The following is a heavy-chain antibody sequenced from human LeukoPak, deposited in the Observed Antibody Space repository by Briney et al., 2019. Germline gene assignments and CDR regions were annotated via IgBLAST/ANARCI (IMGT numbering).Heavy chain of an antibody. CDR3: ARVHCTNGVCYLFDY. V-gene: IGHV1-2*06. J-gene: IGHJ4*02. D-gene: IGHD2-8*01. CDR2: INPNSGGT. Sequence: ASVKVSCKASGYTFTGYYMHWVRQAPGQGPEWMGRINPNSGGTNYAQKFQGRVTMTRDTSISTAYMELSRLRSDDTAVYYCARVHCTNGVCYLFDYWGQGTLVTVSS. CDR1: GYTFTGYY.